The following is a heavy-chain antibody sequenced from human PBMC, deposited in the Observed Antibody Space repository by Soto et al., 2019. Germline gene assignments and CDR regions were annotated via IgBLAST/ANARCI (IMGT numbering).Heavy chain of an antibody. Sequence: SETLSLTCAVYGGSFSGYYWSWIRQPPGKGLEWIGEINHSGSTNYNPSLKSRVTISVDTSKNQFSLKLSSVTAADTAVYYCARMVPYCGGDCSSQGFDYWGQGTLVTVSS. V-gene: IGHV4-34*01. D-gene: IGHD2-21*02. J-gene: IGHJ4*02. CDR2: INHSGST. CDR1: GGSFSGYY. CDR3: ARMVPYCGGDCSSQGFDY.